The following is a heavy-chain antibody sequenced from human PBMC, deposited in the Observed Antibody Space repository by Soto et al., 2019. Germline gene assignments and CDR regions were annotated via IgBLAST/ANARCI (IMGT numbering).Heavy chain of an antibody. J-gene: IGHJ4*02. CDR2: ISANGQGI. D-gene: IGHD2-2*01. Sequence: EVQLLESGGGLVQPGGSLRLSCTASGFTFTYYAFSWVRQAPGKGLEWVSAISANGQGIYYADPVRGRFTISRDNSKNTVFLHMDSLRAEDTAVYYCAKDRDYPRDQFHYWGQGTLVTVSS. CDR1: GFTFTYYA. CDR3: AKDRDYPRDQFHY. V-gene: IGHV3-23*01.